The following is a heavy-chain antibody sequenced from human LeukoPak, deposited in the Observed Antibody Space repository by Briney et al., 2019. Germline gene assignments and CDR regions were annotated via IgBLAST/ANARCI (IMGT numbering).Heavy chain of an antibody. CDR2: IFGSGGNP. J-gene: IGHJ4*02. V-gene: IGHV3-NL1*01. D-gene: IGHD6-19*01. Sequence: GGSLRLSCAASGFTFSNYGMHWVRQAPGKGLEWVSGIFGSGGNPHYADSVQGRFTISRDNYQNTVYLQMNSLRAEDTAVYYCAKTTTGYSSGRYPGWPVDYWGQGTLVTVSS. CDR3: AKTTTGYSSGRYPGWPVDY. CDR1: GFTFSNYG.